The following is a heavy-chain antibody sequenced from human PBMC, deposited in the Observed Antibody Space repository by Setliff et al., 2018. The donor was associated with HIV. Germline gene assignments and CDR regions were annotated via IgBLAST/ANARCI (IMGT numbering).Heavy chain of an antibody. CDR1: GGSISSYY. J-gene: IGHJ6*03. Sequence: PSETLSLTCTVSGGSISSYYWSWIRQPPGKGLEWIGYIYYSGSTNYNPSLKSRVTISVDTSKSQFSLKLSSVTAADTAVYYCARHAPYPPWAYYSYYMDVWGKGTTVTVSS. CDR2: IYYSGST. D-gene: IGHD3-16*01. V-gene: IGHV4-59*08. CDR3: ARHAPYPPWAYYSYYMDV.